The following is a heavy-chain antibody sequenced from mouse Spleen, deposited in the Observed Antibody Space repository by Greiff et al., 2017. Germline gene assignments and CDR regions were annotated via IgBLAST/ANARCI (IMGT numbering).Heavy chain of an antibody. CDR1: GYAFSSSW. Sequence: VQLQQSGPELVKPGASVKISCKASGYAFSSSWMNWVKQRPGKGLEWIGRIYPGDGDTNYNGKFKGKATLTADKSSSTAYMQLSSLTSEDSAVYFCAGLLDGYFDVWGAGTTVTVSS. CDR2: IYPGDGDT. J-gene: IGHJ1*01. D-gene: IGHD2-10*01. V-gene: IGHV1-82*01. CDR3: AGLLDGYFDV.